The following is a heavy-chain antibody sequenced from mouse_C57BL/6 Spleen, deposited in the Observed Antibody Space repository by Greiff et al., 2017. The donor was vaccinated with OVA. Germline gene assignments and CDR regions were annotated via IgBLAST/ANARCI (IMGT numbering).Heavy chain of an antibody. CDR3: ARELSALAY. D-gene: IGHD3-2*02. CDR2: SDPSDSYT. Sequence: QVQLQQPGAELVKPGASVKLSCKASGYTFTSYWMQWVKQRPGQGLGWIGESDPSDSYTNYNQKFKGKATLTVDTSSSTAYMQLSSLTSEDSAVYYCARELSALAYWGQGTLVTVSA. V-gene: IGHV1-50*01. CDR1: GYTFTSYW. J-gene: IGHJ3*01.